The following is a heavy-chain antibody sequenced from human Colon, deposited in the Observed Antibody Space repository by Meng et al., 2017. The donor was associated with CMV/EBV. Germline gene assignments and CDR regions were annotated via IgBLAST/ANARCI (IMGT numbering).Heavy chain of an antibody. CDR1: GFTFSSYW. V-gene: IGHV3-7*01. J-gene: IGHJ4*02. D-gene: IGHD3-3*01. Sequence: GESLKISCAASGFTFSSYWMTWVRQAPGKGPEWVANIKQDGSEKYYVDSVKGRFTISRDNAKNSLYLQMNSLRAEDTAVYYCATGRTIFGVVTPGPYYFDYWGQGSLVTVSS. CDR3: ATGRTIFGVVTPGPYYFDY. CDR2: IKQDGSEK.